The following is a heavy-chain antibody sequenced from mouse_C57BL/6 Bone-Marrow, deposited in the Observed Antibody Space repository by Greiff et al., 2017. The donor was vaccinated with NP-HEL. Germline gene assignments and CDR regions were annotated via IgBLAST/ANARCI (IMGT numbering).Heavy chain of an antibody. Sequence: VKVVESGPGLVAPSQSLSITCTVSGFSLTSYAISWVRQPPGKGLEWLGVIWTGGGTNYNSALNSRLSISKDNSKSQVFLKMNSLQTDDTARYYCARDYYGSSHWYFDVWGTGTTVTVSS. J-gene: IGHJ1*03. CDR1: GFSLTSYA. D-gene: IGHD1-1*01. CDR2: IWTGGGT. V-gene: IGHV2-9-1*01. CDR3: ARDYYGSSHWYFDV.